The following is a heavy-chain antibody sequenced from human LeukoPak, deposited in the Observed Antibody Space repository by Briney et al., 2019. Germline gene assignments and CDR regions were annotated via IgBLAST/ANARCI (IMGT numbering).Heavy chain of an antibody. CDR1: GLTFNKYW. CDR3: ARIYYDFWSGYDVSYYMDV. V-gene: IGHV3-7*01. CDR2: IKQDGSEK. D-gene: IGHD3-3*01. J-gene: IGHJ6*03. Sequence: PGGSLRLSCEASGLTFNKYWMTWVRQAPGKGLGWVANIKQDGSEKNYVDSVKGRFTISRDNAKNSLYLQMNSLRAEDTAVYYCARIYYDFWSGYDVSYYMDVWGKGTTVTVSS.